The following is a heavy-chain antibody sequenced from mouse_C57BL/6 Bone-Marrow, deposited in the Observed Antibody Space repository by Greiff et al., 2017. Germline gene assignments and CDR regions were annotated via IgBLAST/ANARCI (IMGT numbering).Heavy chain of an antibody. Sequence: QVQLQQPGAELVKPGASVKLSCKASGYTFTSYWMHWVKQRPGQGLEWIGMIHPNSGSTNYNEKFKSKATLTVDKSSSTAYMQLSSLTSDDSAVYYCARKGGYYYGSSYWYFDVWGTGTTVTVSS. J-gene: IGHJ1*03. D-gene: IGHD1-1*01. CDR1: GYTFTSYW. CDR2: IHPNSGST. CDR3: ARKGGYYYGSSYWYFDV. V-gene: IGHV1-64*01.